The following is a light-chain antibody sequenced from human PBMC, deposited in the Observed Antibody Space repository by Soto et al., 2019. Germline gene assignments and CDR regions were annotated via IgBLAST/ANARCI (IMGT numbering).Light chain of an antibody. J-gene: IGKJ4*01. CDR3: QQRSNWLT. CDR1: QRISTN. Sequence: EIVMTQSPPTLSLSPGERATLSCRASQRISTNVAWYQQKPGQAPRLLMYGASIRTSGIPARFSGSGSGTDFILTISSLEPEDFAVYYCQQRSNWLTFGGGTKVDIK. CDR2: GAS. V-gene: IGKV3-11*01.